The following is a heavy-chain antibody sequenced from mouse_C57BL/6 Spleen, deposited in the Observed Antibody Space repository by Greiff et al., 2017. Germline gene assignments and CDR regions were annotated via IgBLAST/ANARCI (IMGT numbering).Heavy chain of an antibody. D-gene: IGHD2-4*01. Sequence: EVNVVESGGGLVKPGGSLKLSCAASGFTFSSYAMSWVRQTPVKRLEWVATISDGGSYTYYPDNVKGRFTISRDNAKDNLYLQMSHLKSEDTAMYYCARGGYDYDVDYAMDYWGQGTSVTVSS. CDR1: GFTFSSYA. CDR2: ISDGGSYT. V-gene: IGHV5-4*03. J-gene: IGHJ4*01. CDR3: ARGGYDYDVDYAMDY.